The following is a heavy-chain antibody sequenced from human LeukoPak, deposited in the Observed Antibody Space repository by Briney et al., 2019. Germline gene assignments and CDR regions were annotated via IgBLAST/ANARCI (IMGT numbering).Heavy chain of an antibody. D-gene: IGHD3-9*01. Sequence: SVKVSCKASGGTFSSYAISWVRQAPGQGLEWMGGIIPIFGTANYAQKFQGRATITADKSTSTAYMELSSLRSEDTAVYYCARAARYFDWLLYEDYWGQGTLVTVSS. J-gene: IGHJ4*02. CDR1: GGTFSSYA. CDR2: IIPIFGTA. CDR3: ARAARYFDWLLYEDY. V-gene: IGHV1-69*06.